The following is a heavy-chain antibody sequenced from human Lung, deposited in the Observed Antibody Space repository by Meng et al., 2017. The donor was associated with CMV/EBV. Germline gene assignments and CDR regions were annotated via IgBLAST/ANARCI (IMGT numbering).Heavy chain of an antibody. J-gene: IGHJ4*02. CDR2: INHSGST. D-gene: IGHD2-2*01. Sequence: DNYWSRIRQSPGKGLEWIGEINHSGSTNYNPSLKSRVTISVDTSKNQFSLKLSSVTAADTAVYYCARVPSLGYCSSTSCPRGTYFDYWGQGTLVTVSS. CDR3: ARVPSLGYCSSTSCPRGTYFDY. V-gene: IGHV4-34*01. CDR1: DNY.